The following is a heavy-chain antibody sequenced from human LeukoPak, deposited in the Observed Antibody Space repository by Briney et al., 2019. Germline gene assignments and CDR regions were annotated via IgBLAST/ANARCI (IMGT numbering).Heavy chain of an antibody. Sequence: PGGSLRLSCAASGFTFDDYAMHWVRQAPGKGLEGVSGIGWNSGGIVYVDSVKGRFTISRDNAKTSLYLQMNSLGAEDTAFYYCVKVTAAGFVDHWGQGTLVTVSS. CDR2: IGWNSGGI. V-gene: IGHV3-9*01. J-gene: IGHJ4*02. D-gene: IGHD6-13*01. CDR1: GFTFDDYA. CDR3: VKVTAAGFVDH.